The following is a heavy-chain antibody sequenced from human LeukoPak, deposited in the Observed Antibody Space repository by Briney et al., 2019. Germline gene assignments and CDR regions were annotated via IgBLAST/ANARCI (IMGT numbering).Heavy chain of an antibody. V-gene: IGHV3-53*01. CDR1: GFTFSSYS. J-gene: IGHJ4*02. D-gene: IGHD1-1*01. Sequence: GGSLRLSCAASGFTFSSYSMNWVRQAPGKGLEWVSVIYSGGSTDYADSVKGRFTISRDNLKNTLYLQMNTLRAEDTAVYYCARGPAGYNWGQGTLVTVSS. CDR3: ARGPAGYN. CDR2: IYSGGST.